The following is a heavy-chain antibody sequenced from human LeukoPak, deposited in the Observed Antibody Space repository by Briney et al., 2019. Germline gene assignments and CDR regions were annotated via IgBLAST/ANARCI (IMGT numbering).Heavy chain of an antibody. CDR3: ASGLQLLPFDY. D-gene: IGHD2-2*01. V-gene: IGHV1-3*01. Sequence: ASVKVSCKASGYTFTSYAMHWVRQAPGQRLEWMGWINAGNGNTKYPQKFQGRVTITRDTSASTAYMELSSLRSEDTAVYFCASGLQLLPFDYWGQGTLVIVSS. CDR2: INAGNGNT. CDR1: GYTFTSYA. J-gene: IGHJ4*02.